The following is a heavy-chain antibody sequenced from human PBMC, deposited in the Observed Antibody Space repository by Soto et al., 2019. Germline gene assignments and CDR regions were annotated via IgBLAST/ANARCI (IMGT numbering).Heavy chain of an antibody. CDR1: GGSISSGGYY. CDR2: IYYSGST. Sequence: QVQLQESGPGLVKPSQTLSLTCTVSGGSISSGGYYWSWIRQHPGKGLEWIGYIYYSGSTYYNPSHKSRVTISVDTSKNQFSLKLSSVTAADTAVYYCCCGNVAATHFDYWGQGTLVTVSS. J-gene: IGHJ4*02. CDR3: CCGNVAATHFDY. D-gene: IGHD2-15*01. V-gene: IGHV4-31*03.